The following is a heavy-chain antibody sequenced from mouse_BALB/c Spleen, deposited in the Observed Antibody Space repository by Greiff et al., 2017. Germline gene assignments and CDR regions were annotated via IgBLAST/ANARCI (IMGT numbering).Heavy chain of an antibody. D-gene: IGHD1-1*01. Sequence: QVHVKQPGAELVKPGASVKLSCKASGYTFTSYWMHWVKQRPGQGLEWIGEINPSNGRTNYNEKFKSKATLTVDKSSSTAYMQLSSLTSEDSAVYYCARGGFITTVVDYWGQGTTLTVSS. V-gene: IGHV1S81*02. CDR1: GYTFTSYW. CDR2: INPSNGRT. CDR3: ARGGFITTVVDY. J-gene: IGHJ2*01.